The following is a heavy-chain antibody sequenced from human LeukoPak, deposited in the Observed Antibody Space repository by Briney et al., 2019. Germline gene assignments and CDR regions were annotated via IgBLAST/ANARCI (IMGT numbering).Heavy chain of an antibody. D-gene: IGHD6-13*01. Sequence: PGGSLRLSCAASGFTFGNAWMSWVRQAPGKGLEWVGRMKSKTDGGATDYAAPVKGRFTISRDESKNTLYLQMSSLKTEDTAVYYCTTERGSASWYEYYFDYWGQGTLVTVSS. CDR1: GFTFGNAW. CDR3: TTERGSASWYEYYFDY. V-gene: IGHV3-15*01. J-gene: IGHJ4*02. CDR2: MKSKTDGGAT.